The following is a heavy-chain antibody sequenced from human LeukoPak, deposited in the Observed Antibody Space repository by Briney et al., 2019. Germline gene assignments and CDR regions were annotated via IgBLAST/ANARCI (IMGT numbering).Heavy chain of an antibody. V-gene: IGHV4-61*01. CDR3: ARGGPSWFDP. CDR1: GGSVSSGSYY. Sequence: PSETLSLTCTVSGGSVSSGSYYWSWIRQPPGKGLEWIGYIYYSGSTNYNPSLKSRVTISVDTSKNQFSLKLSSVTAADTAVYYCARGGPSWFDPWGQGTLVTVSS. CDR2: IYYSGST. D-gene: IGHD3-16*01. J-gene: IGHJ5*02.